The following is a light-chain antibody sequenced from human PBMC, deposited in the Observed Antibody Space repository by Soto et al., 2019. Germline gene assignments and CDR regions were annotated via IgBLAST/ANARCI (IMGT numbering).Light chain of an antibody. J-gene: IGKJ4*01. CDR1: QGISDY. CDR2: GAS. V-gene: IGKV1-27*01. Sequence: DIQMTQSPSYLSASVGDRVTITCRASQGISDYLAWYQQKPGKVPNLLIYGASTLQSGVPSRLSGSGSGTDITLTISSLQPEDVGTYYRQQHNSAPFTFGGGTKVEIK. CDR3: QQHNSAPFT.